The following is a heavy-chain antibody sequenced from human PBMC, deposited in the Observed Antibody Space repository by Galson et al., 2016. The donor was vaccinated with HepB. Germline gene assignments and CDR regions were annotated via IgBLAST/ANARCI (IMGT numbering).Heavy chain of an antibody. CDR2: INSASSYM. J-gene: IGHJ4*02. D-gene: IGHD6-13*01. CDR3: ARDQDSSRPFDY. V-gene: IGHV3-21*01. Sequence: SLRLSCAASGFTFGTYTMNWVRQAPGKGLEWVSSINSASSYMYYRDSAKGRFTVSRDNAKSTLYLQMNSLRAEDTAVYYCARDQDSSRPFDYWGQGTLVTVSS. CDR1: GFTFGTYT.